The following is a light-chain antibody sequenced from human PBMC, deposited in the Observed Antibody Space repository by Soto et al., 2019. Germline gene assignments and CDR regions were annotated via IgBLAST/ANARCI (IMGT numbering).Light chain of an antibody. CDR1: QSVSSSY. CDR2: GAS. Sequence: EIVLTQSSGTLSLSPGERATLSCRASQSVSSSYLAWYQQKPGQAPRLLIYGASSRATGIPDRFSGSGSGTDFTLTISRLEPEDFAVYYCQQYGSSLFTFGPGTKVDTK. J-gene: IGKJ3*01. CDR3: QQYGSSLFT. V-gene: IGKV3-20*01.